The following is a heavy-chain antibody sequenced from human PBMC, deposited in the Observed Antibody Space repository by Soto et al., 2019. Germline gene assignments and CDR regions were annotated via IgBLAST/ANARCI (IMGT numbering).Heavy chain of an antibody. CDR3: AREGRIAGGFDY. Sequence: QVQLVESGGGVVQPGRSLRLSCAASGFIFSSYAMHWVRQAPGKGLERVAVISYDGSNKYYAESVKGRFTISRDNSKNTLYLQMNSLRAEDTAVYYCAREGRIAGGFDYWGQGTLVTVSS. CDR2: ISYDGSNK. J-gene: IGHJ4*02. CDR1: GFIFSSYA. D-gene: IGHD1-20*01. V-gene: IGHV3-30-3*01.